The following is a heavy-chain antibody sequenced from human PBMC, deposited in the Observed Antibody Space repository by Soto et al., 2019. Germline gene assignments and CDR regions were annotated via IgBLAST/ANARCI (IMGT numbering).Heavy chain of an antibody. Sequence: EVLLVESGGGLVQPGGSLRLSCAASGVTVSSNYMSWVRQAPGKGLEWVSVIYSGGSTYYADSVKGRFTISRDNSKNTLYLQMNSLRAEDTAVYYCARNGYNYGGGYFDYWGQGTLVTVSS. V-gene: IGHV3-66*01. D-gene: IGHD5-18*01. CDR1: GVTVSSNY. CDR3: ARNGYNYGGGYFDY. CDR2: IYSGGST. J-gene: IGHJ4*02.